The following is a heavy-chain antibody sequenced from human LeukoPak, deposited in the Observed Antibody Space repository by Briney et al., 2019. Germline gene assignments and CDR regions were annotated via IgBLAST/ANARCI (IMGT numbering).Heavy chain of an antibody. V-gene: IGHV3-21*01. J-gene: IGHJ4*02. CDR1: GLTFNSYS. CDR2: ISSSSSYM. Sequence: GGPLTLFCAASGLTFNSYSMNWLRQAPGKGLEWVSSISSSSSYMYYAYSVKGRLTISRYNAKNSLYLQMNSLRAEDTAVYYCARGLSSSYDYWGQGTLVTVSS. D-gene: IGHD6-6*01. CDR3: ARGLSSSYDY.